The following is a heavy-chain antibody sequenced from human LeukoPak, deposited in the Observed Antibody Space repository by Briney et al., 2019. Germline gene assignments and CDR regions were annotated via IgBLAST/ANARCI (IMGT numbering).Heavy chain of an antibody. J-gene: IGHJ1*01. CDR2: IYYSGST. Sequence: SETLSLTCTVSGGSISGYYWSWIRQPPGKGLEWIGFIYYSGSTKYNPSLKSRVTISVDTSKNQFSLKLNSVTAADTAVYYCARYGSGSYSDDHFQHWGQGTLVTVSS. D-gene: IGHD3-10*01. CDR1: GGSISGYY. CDR3: ARYGSGSYSDDHFQH. V-gene: IGHV4-59*08.